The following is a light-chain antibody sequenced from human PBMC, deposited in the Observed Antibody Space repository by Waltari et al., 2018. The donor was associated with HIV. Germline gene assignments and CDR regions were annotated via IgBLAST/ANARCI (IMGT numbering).Light chain of an antibody. V-gene: IGLV1-40*01. J-gene: IGLJ2*01. Sequence: QSVLTQPPSVSGAPGQRVTISCPGSSSNIGADFDVHWYQHLPGRAPKLLIYGNSNRPSGVPDRFSGSKSGTSASLAITGLQAEDEADYYCQSYDSSLSGVLFGGGTKLTVL. CDR2: GNS. CDR1: SSNIGADFD. CDR3: QSYDSSLSGVL.